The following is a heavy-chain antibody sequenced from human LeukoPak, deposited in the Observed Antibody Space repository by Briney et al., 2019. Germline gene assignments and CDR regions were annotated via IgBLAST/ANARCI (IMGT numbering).Heavy chain of an antibody. CDR3: ARGYGSYYYYYYMDV. V-gene: IGHV4-34*01. Sequence: SETLSLTCAVYGGSFSGYYWTWIRQSPGQGLEWIGEINHSGSTSYNPSLKSRVTISVDTSKNQFSLKLSSVTAADTAVYYCARGYGSYYYYYYMDVWGKGTTVTISS. CDR1: GGSFSGYY. J-gene: IGHJ6*03. D-gene: IGHD4-17*01. CDR2: INHSGST.